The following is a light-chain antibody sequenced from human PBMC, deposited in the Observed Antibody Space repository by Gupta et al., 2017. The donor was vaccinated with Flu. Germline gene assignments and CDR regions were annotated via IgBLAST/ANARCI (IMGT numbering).Light chain of an antibody. CDR3: MQTLQAPGT. CDR1: QSLLHSDGFNY. CDR2: SGS. Sequence: DIAMTQSPLSLPVSPGESASISCRSSQSLLHSDGFNYLDWYLQKPGQSPQLLIWSGSNRAPGVPDRFTGSGSGTDFTLNLSRVEAEDVGIYYCMQTLQAPGTFGQGTKVEIK. J-gene: IGKJ1*01. V-gene: IGKV2-28*01.